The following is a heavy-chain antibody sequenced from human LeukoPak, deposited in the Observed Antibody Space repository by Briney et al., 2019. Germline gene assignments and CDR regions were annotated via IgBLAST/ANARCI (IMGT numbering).Heavy chain of an antibody. V-gene: IGHV3-30*02. Sequence: PGGSLRLSCAASGFTFSSYGMHCVRQAPGNGLEWVAFKRYDGSNKYYADSVKGRFTISRDNSKNTLYLQMNSLRAEDTAVYYCAKEIRYSNYGPFDYWGQGTLVTVSS. J-gene: IGHJ4*02. CDR2: KRYDGSNK. CDR1: GFTFSSYG. CDR3: AKEIRYSNYGPFDY. D-gene: IGHD4-11*01.